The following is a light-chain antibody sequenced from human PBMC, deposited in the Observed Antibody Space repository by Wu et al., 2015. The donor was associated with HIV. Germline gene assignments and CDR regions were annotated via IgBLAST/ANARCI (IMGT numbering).Light chain of an antibody. CDR3: QQFDNSRYT. V-gene: IGKV3-20*01. CDR2: GAS. Sequence: EIVLTQSPGNLSLSSGERATLSCRASQSISRSYLAWYQQKPGQAPRLLIFGASSRATGIPDRFSGSGSGTDFILTISRLEPEDSAVYYCQQFDNSRYTFGQGTNLEIK. J-gene: IGKJ2*01. CDR1: QSISRSY.